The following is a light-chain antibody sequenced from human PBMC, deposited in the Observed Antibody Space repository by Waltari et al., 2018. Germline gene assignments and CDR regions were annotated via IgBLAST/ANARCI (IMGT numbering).Light chain of an antibody. V-gene: IGLV2-14*01. CDR3: SSYTDSTTVV. Sequence: QSALTQPASVSGSPGQSITIPCSGSTTDIGTYDYLSWYQQYPGKAPKLILYQVTIRPSGVSNRFSGSKSGNTASLTISGLQTDDEAIYYCSSYTDSTTVVFGGGTVVTVL. J-gene: IGLJ2*01. CDR2: QVT. CDR1: TTDIGTYDY.